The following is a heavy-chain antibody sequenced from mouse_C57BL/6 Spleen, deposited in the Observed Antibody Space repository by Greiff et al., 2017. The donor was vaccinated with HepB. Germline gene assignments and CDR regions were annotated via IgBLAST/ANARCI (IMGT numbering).Heavy chain of an antibody. Sequence: EVKVVESEGGLVQPGSSMKLSCTASGFTFSDYYMAWVRQVPEKGLEWVANINYDGSSTYYLDSLKSRFIISRDNAKNILYLQMSSLKSEDTATYYCARDPGDGYYDYWGQGTTLTVSS. CDR2: INYDGSST. D-gene: IGHD2-3*01. CDR3: ARDPGDGYYDY. CDR1: GFTFSDYY. J-gene: IGHJ2*01. V-gene: IGHV5-16*01.